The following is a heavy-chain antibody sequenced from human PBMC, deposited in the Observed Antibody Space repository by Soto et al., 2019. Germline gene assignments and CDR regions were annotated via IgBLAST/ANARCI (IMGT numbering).Heavy chain of an antibody. CDR3: ARECSSTSCYTWGYYYYGMDV. J-gene: IGHJ6*02. V-gene: IGHV1-3*01. D-gene: IGHD2-2*02. Sequence: ASVKVSCKASGYTFSHHTMHWVRQAPGQRLEWIGWINAGNGNTKYSQKFQGRVTITRDTSASTAYMELSSLRSEDTAVYYCARECSSTSCYTWGYYYYGMDVWGQGTTVTVSS. CDR1: GYTFSHHT. CDR2: INAGNGNT.